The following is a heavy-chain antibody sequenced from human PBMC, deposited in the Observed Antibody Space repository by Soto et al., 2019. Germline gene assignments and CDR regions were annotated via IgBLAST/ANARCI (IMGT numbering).Heavy chain of an antibody. CDR2: FDPEDGET. CDR1: GYTLTELS. Sequence: ASVKVSCKVSGYTLTELSMHWVRQAPGKGLEWMGGFDPEDGETIYAQKFQGRVTMTEDTSTDTAYMELSSLRSEDTAVYYCATLGSDGGNSDYWGQGTLVTVSS. J-gene: IGHJ4*02. D-gene: IGHD2-15*01. CDR3: ATLGSDGGNSDY. V-gene: IGHV1-24*01.